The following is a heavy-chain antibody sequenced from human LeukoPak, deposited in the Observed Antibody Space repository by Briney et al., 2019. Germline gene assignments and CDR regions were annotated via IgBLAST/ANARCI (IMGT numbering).Heavy chain of an antibody. CDR2: TRNKANRYTT. D-gene: IGHD6-13*01. CDR3: GRVYSSSWYGALLDY. V-gene: IGHV3-72*01. CDR1: GFTFSDHY. J-gene: IGHJ4*02. Sequence: GGSLRLSCAASGFTFSDHYMDWVRQAPGKGLEWVGRTRNKANRYTTEYAASVKGRFTISRDDSKNSLYLQMNSLKTEDTAVYYCGRVYSSSWYGALLDYWGQGTLVTVSS.